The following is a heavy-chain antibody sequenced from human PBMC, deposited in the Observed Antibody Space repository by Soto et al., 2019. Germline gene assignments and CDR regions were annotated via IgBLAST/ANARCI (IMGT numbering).Heavy chain of an antibody. D-gene: IGHD4-17*01. V-gene: IGHV3-30*18. Sequence: GGSLRLSCAASGFTFSSYGMHWVRQAPGKGLEWVAVISYDGSNKYYADSVKGGFTIARDNSKNTLYLQMNNLRAEDKTGYYCAKDQNGIDYGDYVVPYYYYGLDVWGQGTTVTVSS. CDR2: ISYDGSNK. CDR1: GFTFSSYG. J-gene: IGHJ6*02. CDR3: AKDQNGIDYGDYVVPYYYYGLDV.